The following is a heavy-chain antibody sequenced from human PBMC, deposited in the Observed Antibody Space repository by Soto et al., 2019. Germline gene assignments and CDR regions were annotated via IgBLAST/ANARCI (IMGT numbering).Heavy chain of an antibody. J-gene: IGHJ6*02. D-gene: IGHD5-18*01. CDR2: IIPILNSV. CDR1: GYTFTGYA. Sequence: SVKVSCKASGYTFTGYAMYWVRHAPGQRLEWMGRIIPILNSVNYAQKFQGRVTITADKSTSTAYMELSSLRSEDTAVYYCAREGYSYGYHYYYGMDVWGQGTTVTVSS. CDR3: AREGYSYGYHYYYGMDV. V-gene: IGHV1-69*04.